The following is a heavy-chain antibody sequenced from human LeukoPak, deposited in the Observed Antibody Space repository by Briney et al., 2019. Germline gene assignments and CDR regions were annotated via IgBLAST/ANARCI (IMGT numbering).Heavy chain of an antibody. CDR1: GGSISSYY. V-gene: IGHV4-4*09. Sequence: SETLSLTCTVSGGSISSYYWSWIRQPPGKGLEWIGYIYTSGSTNYNPSLKSRVTISVDTSKNQFSLKLSSVTAADTAVYYCARHYTAAAGPYFDYWGQGTLVTVSS. D-gene: IGHD6-13*01. CDR3: ARHYTAAAGPYFDY. J-gene: IGHJ4*02. CDR2: IYTSGST.